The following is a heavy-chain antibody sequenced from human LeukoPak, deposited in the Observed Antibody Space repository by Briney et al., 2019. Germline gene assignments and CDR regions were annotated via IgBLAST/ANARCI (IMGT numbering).Heavy chain of an antibody. CDR1: GGSISSSSYY. J-gene: IGHJ2*01. CDR2: IYYSGST. D-gene: IGHD6-19*01. CDR3: ASNQWPNWYFDL. Sequence: PSQTLSLTCTASGGSISSSSYYWGWIRQPPGKGLEWIGSIYYSGSTFYNPSLKSRVTISGDTSKNQFSLKLSSVTAADTAVYYCASNQWPNWYFDLWGRGTLVTVSS. V-gene: IGHV4-39*07.